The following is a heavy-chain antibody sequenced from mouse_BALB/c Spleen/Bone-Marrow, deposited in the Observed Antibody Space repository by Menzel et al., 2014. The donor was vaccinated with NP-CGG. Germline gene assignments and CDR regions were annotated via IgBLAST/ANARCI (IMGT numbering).Heavy chain of an antibody. Sequence: DVKLVKSGGGLVQPGGSLKLSCAASGFDFSSYWMSWVQQAPGKGLEWIGEINPDSSTINYTPSLKDKFIISRVNAKNTLYLQKNKVRSEDTALYYCTRLHYYGYSAYWGQGTLVTVST. CDR3: TRLHYYGYSAY. J-gene: IGHJ3*01. D-gene: IGHD1-2*01. V-gene: IGHV4-1*02. CDR2: INPDSSTI. CDR1: GFDFSSYW.